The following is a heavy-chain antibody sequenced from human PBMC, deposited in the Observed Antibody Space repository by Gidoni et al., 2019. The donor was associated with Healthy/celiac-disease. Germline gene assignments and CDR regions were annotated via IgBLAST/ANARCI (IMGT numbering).Heavy chain of an antibody. CDR3: ASSPTPDYYDSSGYSPFDY. J-gene: IGHJ4*02. CDR2: ISGSGGST. Sequence: EVQLLESGGGLVQPGGSLSLPCAAPGFAFSSYAMSWVRQAPGKGLEWVSAISGSGGSTYYADSVKGRFTISRDNSKNTLYLQMNSLRAEDTAVYYCASSPTPDYYDSSGYSPFDYWGQGTLVTVSS. D-gene: IGHD3-22*01. V-gene: IGHV3-23*01. CDR1: GFAFSSYA.